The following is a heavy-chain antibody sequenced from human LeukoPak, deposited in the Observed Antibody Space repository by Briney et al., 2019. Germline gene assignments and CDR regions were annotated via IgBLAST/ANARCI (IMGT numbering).Heavy chain of an antibody. D-gene: IGHD5-12*01. Sequence: PGGSLRLSCEGSGFSFSSYWMTWVRQSPGKGPEWVANIKQDESERYTVDSVKGRFTISRDNAKNSVYLHMNSLRAEDTALYYCAKDTVKVTTIRRVPHYMDVWGKGTTVTISS. CDR2: IKQDESER. V-gene: IGHV3-7*01. CDR3: AKDTVKVTTIRRVPHYMDV. J-gene: IGHJ6*03. CDR1: GFSFSSYW.